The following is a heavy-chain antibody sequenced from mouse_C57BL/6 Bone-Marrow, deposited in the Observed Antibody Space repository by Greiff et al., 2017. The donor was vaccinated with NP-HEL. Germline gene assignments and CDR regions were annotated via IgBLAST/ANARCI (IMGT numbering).Heavy chain of an antibody. CDR3: ARRGIYYYGSSYYFDY. CDR2: IYPSDSET. CDR1: GYTFTSYW. Sequence: QVQLQQPGAELVRPGSSVKLSCKASGYTFTSYWMDWVKQRPGQGLEWIGNIYPSDSETHYNQKFKDKATLTVDKSSSTAYMQLSSLTSEDSAVYYCARRGIYYYGSSYYFDYWGQGTTLTVSS. D-gene: IGHD1-1*01. V-gene: IGHV1-61*01. J-gene: IGHJ2*01.